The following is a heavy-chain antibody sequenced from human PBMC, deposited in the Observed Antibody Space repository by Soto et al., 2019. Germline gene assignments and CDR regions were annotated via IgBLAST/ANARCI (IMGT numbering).Heavy chain of an antibody. Sequence: GGSLRLSCAASGFTFSSYGMHWVRQAPGKGLEWVAVISYDGSNKYYADSVKGRFTISRDNSKNTLYLQMNSLRAEDTAVYYCAKDGALATTYLDYWGQGTLVTVSS. D-gene: IGHD4-17*01. J-gene: IGHJ4*02. CDR2: ISYDGSNK. CDR3: AKDGALATTYLDY. CDR1: GFTFSSYG. V-gene: IGHV3-30*18.